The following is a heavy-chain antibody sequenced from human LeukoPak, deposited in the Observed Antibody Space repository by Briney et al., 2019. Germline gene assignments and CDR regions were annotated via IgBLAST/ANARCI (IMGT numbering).Heavy chain of an antibody. V-gene: IGHV4-4*07. Sequence: PSETLSLTCTVSGASISGYYWSWIRQPAGEGLEWIGRIFSSGGSTNYNPSLKSRVTMSVDTSKNQFSLKLSSVTAADTAVYYCARASGFSYGYRGGYYYYMDVWGKGTTVTVSS. CDR2: IFSSGGST. CDR1: GASISGYY. J-gene: IGHJ6*03. CDR3: ARASGFSYGYRGGYYYYMDV. D-gene: IGHD5-18*01.